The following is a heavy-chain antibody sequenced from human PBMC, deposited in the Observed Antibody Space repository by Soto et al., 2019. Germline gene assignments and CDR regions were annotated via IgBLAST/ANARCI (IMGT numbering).Heavy chain of an antibody. CDR1: GFTFSNAW. J-gene: IGHJ4*02. CDR3: TTGLWFGELLPAPFDY. Sequence: GGSLRLSCAASGFTFSNAWMSWVRQAPGKGLEWVGRIKSKTDGGTTDYAAPVKGRFTISRDDSKNTLYLQMNSLKTEDTAVYYCTTGLWFGELLPAPFDYWGQGTLVTVSS. V-gene: IGHV3-15*01. CDR2: IKSKTDGGTT. D-gene: IGHD3-10*01.